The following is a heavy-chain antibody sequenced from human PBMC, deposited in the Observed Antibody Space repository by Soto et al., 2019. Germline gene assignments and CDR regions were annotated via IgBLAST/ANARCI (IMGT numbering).Heavy chain of an antibody. V-gene: IGHV3-23*01. CDR2: ISGSDGKT. CDR3: ASWSFLDY. J-gene: IGHJ4*02. D-gene: IGHD1-26*01. CDR1: GFSFTSYA. Sequence: EVQLLESGGGLVRPGGSLRLSCAASGFSFTSYALSWVRQAPGKGLEWVSTISGSDGKTYYADSVKGRFSISRDTSKTTLYLQMNSPRVEDTAAYYCASWSFLDYWGQGTRVTVS.